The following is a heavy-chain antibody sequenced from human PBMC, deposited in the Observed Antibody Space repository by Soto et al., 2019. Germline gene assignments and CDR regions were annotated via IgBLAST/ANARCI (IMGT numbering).Heavy chain of an antibody. J-gene: IGHJ5*02. Sequence: EVQLLESGGDLVQPGGSLRLSCAASGFTFSNYAMSWVRQAPGKGLEWVSAVSGSGGNTYYADSVKGRFTISRDNSKNTLYLQMNSLRAEDTAVYYCAKARGSSSWDGWFDPWGQGTLVTVSS. CDR2: VSGSGGNT. D-gene: IGHD6-13*01. CDR3: AKARGSSSWDGWFDP. V-gene: IGHV3-23*01. CDR1: GFTFSNYA.